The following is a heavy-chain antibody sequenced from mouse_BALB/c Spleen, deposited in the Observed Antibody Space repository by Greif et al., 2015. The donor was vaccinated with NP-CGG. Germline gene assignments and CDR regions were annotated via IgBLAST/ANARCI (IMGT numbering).Heavy chain of an antibody. CDR1: GFTLSSFG. CDR2: ISSGSSTI. D-gene: IGHD2-1*01. J-gene: IGHJ4*01. Sequence: EVQGVESGGGLVQPGGSRKLSCAASGFTLSSFGMHWVRQAPEKGLEWVAYISSGSSTIYYADTVKGRFTISRDNPKNTLFLQMTSLRSEDTAMYYCARYGNYAMDYWGQGTSVTVSS. CDR3: ARYGNYAMDY. V-gene: IGHV5-17*02.